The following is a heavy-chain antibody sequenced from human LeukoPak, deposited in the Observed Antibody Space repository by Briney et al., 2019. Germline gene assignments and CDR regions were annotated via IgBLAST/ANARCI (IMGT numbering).Heavy chain of an antibody. CDR1: GFTFSSYA. D-gene: IGHD6-19*01. J-gene: IGHJ3*02. V-gene: IGHV3-64D*06. Sequence: GGSLRLSCSASGFTFSSYAMHWVRQAPGKGLEYVSAISSNGGSTYYADSVKGRFTISRDNSKNTLYLQMSSLRAEDTAMYYCVKDLGVAGTVAFDIWGQGTMVTVSS. CDR3: VKDLGVAGTVAFDI. CDR2: ISSNGGST.